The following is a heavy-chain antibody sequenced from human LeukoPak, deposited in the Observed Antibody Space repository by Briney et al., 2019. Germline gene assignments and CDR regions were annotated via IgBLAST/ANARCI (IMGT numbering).Heavy chain of an antibody. Sequence: GGSLRLSCAASGFIFSPNSMNWVRQAPGKGLEWVSYISSSSSTIYYAVSVKGRFTISRDNAKNSLYLQMDSLRAEDTAVYYCARGGGFDYWGQGILVTVSS. CDR3: ARGGGFDY. V-gene: IGHV3-48*04. D-gene: IGHD3-16*01. CDR1: GFIFSPNS. CDR2: ISSSSSTI. J-gene: IGHJ4*02.